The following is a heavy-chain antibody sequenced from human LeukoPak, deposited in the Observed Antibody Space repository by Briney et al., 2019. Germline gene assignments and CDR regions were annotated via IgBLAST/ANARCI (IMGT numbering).Heavy chain of an antibody. Sequence: TLSLTCTVSGGSISSYYWSWIRQPPGKALEWLTRIDWDDDKYYSTSLKTRLTISKDTSKNQVVLTMTNMDPVDTATYYCARSLPYGGNDYWGQGTLVTVSS. CDR1: GGSISSYY. CDR3: ARSLPYGGNDY. CDR2: IDWDDDK. J-gene: IGHJ4*02. D-gene: IGHD4-23*01. V-gene: IGHV2-70*11.